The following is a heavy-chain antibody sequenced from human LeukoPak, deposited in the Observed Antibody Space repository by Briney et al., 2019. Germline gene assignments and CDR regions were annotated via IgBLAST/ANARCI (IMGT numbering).Heavy chain of an antibody. CDR3: ARDITGTTISREPAFDI. CDR2: IYYSGST. Sequence: SETLSLTCTVSGGSISSGGYYWSWIRQHPGKGLEWIGYIYYSGSTYYNPSLKSRVTISVDTSKNQFSLKLSSVTAADTAVYYCARDITGTTISREPAFDIWGQGTMVTVSS. V-gene: IGHV4-31*03. CDR1: GGSISSGGYY. J-gene: IGHJ3*02. D-gene: IGHD1-20*01.